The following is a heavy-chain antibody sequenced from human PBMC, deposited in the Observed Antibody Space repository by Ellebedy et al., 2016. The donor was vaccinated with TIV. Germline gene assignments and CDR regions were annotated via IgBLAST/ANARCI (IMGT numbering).Heavy chain of an antibody. J-gene: IGHJ4*02. D-gene: IGHD2-2*02. CDR1: GGSFSGYY. Sequence: GSLRLXXAAYGGSFSGYYLSWIRQPPGKGLEWIREINHSGSTNYNLSLKSRVTISVDTSKNQFSLKLSSVTAADTAVYYCARGGFDCSSTSCYMADYWGQGTLVTVSS. CDR2: INHSGST. CDR3: ARGGFDCSSTSCYMADY. V-gene: IGHV4-34*01.